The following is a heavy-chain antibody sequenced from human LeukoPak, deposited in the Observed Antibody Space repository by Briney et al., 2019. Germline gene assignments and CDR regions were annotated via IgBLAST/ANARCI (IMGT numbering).Heavy chain of an antibody. CDR2: IHLRDSLT. V-gene: IGHV5-51*01. Sequence: GESLKISCQLSGYTFGTYWISWVRQMPGKGLEWMGIIHLRDSLTYYSPSWQGQVIISDDKSISTAYLQWNSLTASDSGIYYCASARDGNFYWDYWAQGTLVTVTS. CDR3: ASARDGNFYWDY. CDR1: GYTFGTYW. J-gene: IGHJ4*02. D-gene: IGHD3-9*01.